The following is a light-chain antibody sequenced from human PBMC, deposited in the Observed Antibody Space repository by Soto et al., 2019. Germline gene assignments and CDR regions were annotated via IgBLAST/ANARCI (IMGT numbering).Light chain of an antibody. Sequence: DFQMTQSPSSLSASVGDRVSITCRASQSIGTSLNWYQRKPGKAPKLLIYSASTLQAGGPSRFSGSGSGTDFTLTISSLQPEDFATYYCQQSYTAPFTFGPGTKVDVK. V-gene: IGKV1-39*01. J-gene: IGKJ3*01. CDR1: QSIGTS. CDR2: SAS. CDR3: QQSYTAPFT.